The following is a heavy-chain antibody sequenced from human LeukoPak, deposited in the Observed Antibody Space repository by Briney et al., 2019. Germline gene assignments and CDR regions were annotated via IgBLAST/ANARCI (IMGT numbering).Heavy chain of an antibody. J-gene: IGHJ6*03. D-gene: IGHD3-16*01. CDR3: ARGGQNYYYYYKDV. CDR2: IYPGDSDT. CDR1: GYSFSSYW. V-gene: IGHV5-51*01. Sequence: GESLKISCKASGYSFSSYWIAWVRQMPGKGLEWMGLIYPGDSDTKYSPSFQGQVNISADRSISTAYLHWSGLKASDTAIYYCARGGQNYYYYYKDVWGKGTTVTVSS.